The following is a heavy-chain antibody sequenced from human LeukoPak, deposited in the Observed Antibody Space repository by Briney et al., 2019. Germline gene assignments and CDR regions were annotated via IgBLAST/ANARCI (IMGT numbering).Heavy chain of an antibody. J-gene: IGHJ6*02. CDR3: ARHFLGELPDMDV. D-gene: IGHD1-26*01. V-gene: IGHV5-10-1*01. CDR2: IDPSDSYT. Sequence: GESLGSSCKGSGYSFTSYWISRVRQMPGKGLEWMGRIDPSDSYTKYSPSFQGHVTISGDESISTAYLQWSSLKASDTAMYYCARHFLGELPDMDVWGQGTTVTVSS. CDR1: GYSFTSYW.